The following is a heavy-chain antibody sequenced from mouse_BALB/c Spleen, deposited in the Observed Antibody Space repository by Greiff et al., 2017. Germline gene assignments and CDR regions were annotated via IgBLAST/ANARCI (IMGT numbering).Heavy chain of an antibody. Sequence: EVKLVESGGGLVKPGGSLKLSCAASGFTFSSYAMPWVRQSPEKGLEWVAEISSGGSYTDYPETVTGRFTIAGDNAKNTLYLEMSSLGSEDTAMYYCAREGGNAMDYWGQGTSVTVSA. CDR3: AREGGNAMDY. CDR1: GFTFSSYA. CDR2: ISSGGSYT. J-gene: IGHJ4*01. V-gene: IGHV5-9-4*01.